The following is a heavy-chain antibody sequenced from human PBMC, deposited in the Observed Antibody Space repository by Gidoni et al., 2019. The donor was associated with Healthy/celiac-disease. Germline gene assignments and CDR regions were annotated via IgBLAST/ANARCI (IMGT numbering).Heavy chain of an antibody. J-gene: IGHJ6*02. D-gene: IGHD3-22*01. CDR2: INHSGST. V-gene: IGHV4-34*01. CDR3: QHYYDSSGYLGATGGMDV. CDR1: RGSCSGSY. Sequence: QVQLQQWGAGLLKPPVTLSLPCAVYRGSCSGSYWIWIRQPPGKGLEWIGEINHSGSTSYNPSLKSRFTRSVDTSKNQFFLKLSSVTAADTAVYYGQHYYDSSGYLGATGGMDVWGQGTTVTVSS.